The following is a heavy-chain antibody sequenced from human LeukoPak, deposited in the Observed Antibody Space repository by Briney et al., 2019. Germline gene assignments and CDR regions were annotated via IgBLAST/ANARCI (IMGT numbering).Heavy chain of an antibody. V-gene: IGHV4-38-2*02. Sequence: SETLSLTCTVSGYSISSGYYWGWIRQPPGKGLEWIGSIYHSGSTYYNPSLKSRVTISVDTSKNQFSLKLSSVTAADTAVYYCARVRIQPWLPGSCAFDIWGQGTMVTVSS. CDR2: IYHSGST. CDR1: GYSISSGYY. CDR3: ARVRIQPWLPGSCAFDI. D-gene: IGHD5-18*01. J-gene: IGHJ3*02.